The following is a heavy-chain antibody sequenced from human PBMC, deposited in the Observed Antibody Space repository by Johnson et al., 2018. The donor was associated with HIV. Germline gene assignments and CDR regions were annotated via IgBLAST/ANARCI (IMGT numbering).Heavy chain of an antibody. CDR2: ISYDGSNK. Sequence: QLVESGGGVVQPGRSLRLSCAASGFTFSRYGMHWVRQAPGKGLEWVAVISYDGSNKYYADSVKGRFTISRDNSKNTLYLQMNSLRAEDTAVYYCARSTGARAAFDIWGQGTMVTVSS. CDR3: ARSTGARAAFDI. V-gene: IGHV3-30*03. D-gene: IGHD1-1*01. CDR1: GFTFSRYG. J-gene: IGHJ3*02.